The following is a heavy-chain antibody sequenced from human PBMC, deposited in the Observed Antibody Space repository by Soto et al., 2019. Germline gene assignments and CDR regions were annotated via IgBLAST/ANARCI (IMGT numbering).Heavy chain of an antibody. CDR2: IYYSGST. D-gene: IGHD2-15*01. J-gene: IGHJ4*02. V-gene: IGHV4-59*08. CDR3: ARGYCSGGTCYSRFFDY. Sequence: QVQLQESGPGLVKPSETLSLTCTVSGGSISSYYWSWIRQPPGKGLEWIGYIYYSGSTNYNPSLKSRVTILSDTSKNQISLKLSSVTAADTAVYYCARGYCSGGTCYSRFFDYWGQGTLVTVSS. CDR1: GGSISSYY.